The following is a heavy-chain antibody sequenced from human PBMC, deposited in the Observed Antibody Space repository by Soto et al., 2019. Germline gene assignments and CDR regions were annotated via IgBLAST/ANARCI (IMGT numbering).Heavy chain of an antibody. J-gene: IGHJ4*02. CDR2: IKQDGSEK. CDR1: GFTFSSYW. V-gene: IGHV3-7*01. D-gene: IGHD3-3*01. Sequence: GGSLRLSCAASGFTFSSYWMSWVRQAPGKGLEWVANIKQDGSEKYYVDSVKGRFTISRDNAKNSLYLQMNSLRAEDTAVYYCARVGYDFWSGYYFDYWGQGTLVTVSS. CDR3: ARVGYDFWSGYYFDY.